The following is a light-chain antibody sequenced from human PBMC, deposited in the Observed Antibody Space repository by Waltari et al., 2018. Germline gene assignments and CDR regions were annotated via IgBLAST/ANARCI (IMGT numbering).Light chain of an antibody. J-gene: IGKJ4*01. CDR1: QSISSY. CDR3: QQSFTTPLT. Sequence: DVQMTQSPSSLSASLGDRVTITCRAGQSISSYLNWYQQKPGMAPKLLIYASSTLQTGVSSRCSGRGSGTDFTLTISSLQPEDFATYYCQQSFTTPLTFGGGTKVEIK. CDR2: ASS. V-gene: IGKV1-39*01.